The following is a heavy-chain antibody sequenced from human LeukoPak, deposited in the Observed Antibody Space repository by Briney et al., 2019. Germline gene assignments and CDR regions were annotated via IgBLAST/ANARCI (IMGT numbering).Heavy chain of an antibody. J-gene: IGHJ4*02. CDR2: IYSGGST. CDR3: ARVVGGDYVDY. D-gene: IGHD1-26*01. CDR1: GFTVSSNY. V-gene: IGHV3-66*01. Sequence: PGGSLRLSCAASGFTVSSNYMSWVRQAPGKGLEWVSVIYSGGSTYYADSVKGRFTISRDNSKNTLYLQMNSLRAEDTAVYYCARVVGGDYVDYWGQGTLVTVSS.